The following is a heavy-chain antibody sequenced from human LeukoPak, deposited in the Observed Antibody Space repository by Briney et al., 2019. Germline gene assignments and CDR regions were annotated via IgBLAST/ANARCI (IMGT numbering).Heavy chain of an antibody. CDR1: GFTFSSYG. D-gene: IGHD3-22*01. CDR3: ARDLPYYDSSGYSPLWYFDY. Sequence: PGRSLRLSCAASGFTFSSYGMHWVRQAPGKGLEWVANIKQDGSEKYYVDSVKGRFTISRDNAKNSLYLQMNSLRAEDTAVYYCARDLPYYDSSGYSPLWYFDYWGQGTLVTVSS. V-gene: IGHV3-7*03. J-gene: IGHJ4*02. CDR2: IKQDGSEK.